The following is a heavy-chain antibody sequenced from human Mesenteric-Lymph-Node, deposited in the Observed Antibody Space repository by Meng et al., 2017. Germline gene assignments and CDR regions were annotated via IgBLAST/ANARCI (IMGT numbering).Heavy chain of an antibody. CDR2: ISGSGDNT. J-gene: IGHJ4*02. V-gene: IGHV3-23*01. CDR3: AKECVYKTISDFFDY. D-gene: IGHD1-14*01. CDR1: GFTFNTYA. Sequence: GESLKISCAASGFTFNTYAMDWVRQVPGKGLEWVSTISGSGDNTYYADSVKGRFSISRDNSKNTLYLQMNSLRAEDTALYYCAKECVYKTISDFFDYWGQGTLVTVSS.